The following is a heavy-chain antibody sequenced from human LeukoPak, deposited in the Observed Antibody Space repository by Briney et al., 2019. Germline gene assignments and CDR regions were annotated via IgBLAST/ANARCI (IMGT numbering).Heavy chain of an antibody. D-gene: IGHD1-26*01. CDR1: GFTFDDYG. CDR2: INWNGGSI. CDR3: ASGGIYYGAAFDF. Sequence: GGSLRLSCAASGFTFDDYGMGWVRQAPGKGLEWVSGINWNGGSIGYADSVKGRFTISRDNAKNSLYLQMNSLRAEDTALYYCASGGIYYGAAFDFWGQGTLVTVSS. J-gene: IGHJ4*02. V-gene: IGHV3-20*04.